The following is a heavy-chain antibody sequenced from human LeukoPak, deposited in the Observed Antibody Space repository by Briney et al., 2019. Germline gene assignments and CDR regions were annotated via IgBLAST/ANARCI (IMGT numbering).Heavy chain of an antibody. D-gene: IGHD3-16*02. CDR2: ISYDGSNK. CDR3: ARALLVSGSYPAAGGMDV. Sequence: GRSLRLSCAASGFTFSSYAMHWVRQAPGKGLEWVAVISYDGSNKYYADSVKGRFTISRDNSKNTPYLQMNSLRAEDTAVYYCARALLVSGSYPAAGGMDVWGQGTTVTVSS. V-gene: IGHV3-30-3*01. CDR1: GFTFSSYA. J-gene: IGHJ6*02.